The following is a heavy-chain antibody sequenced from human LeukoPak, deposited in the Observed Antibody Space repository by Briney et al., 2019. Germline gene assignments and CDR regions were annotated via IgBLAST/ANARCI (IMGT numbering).Heavy chain of an antibody. D-gene: IGHD3-22*01. J-gene: IGHJ5*02. CDR1: GGSLSDYY. Sequence: SETLSLTCAVYGGSLSDYYWSWIRQPPGKGLEWIGEINHSGSTNYNPSLKSRVTISVGTSKNQFSLKLNSVTAADTAVYYCARWSSNYYDSSGRRFDPWGQGTLVTVSS. CDR3: ARWSSNYYDSSGRRFDP. V-gene: IGHV4-34*01. CDR2: INHSGST.